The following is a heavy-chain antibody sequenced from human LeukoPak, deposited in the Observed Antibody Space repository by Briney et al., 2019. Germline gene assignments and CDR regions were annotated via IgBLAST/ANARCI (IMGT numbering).Heavy chain of an antibody. D-gene: IGHD3-3*01. J-gene: IGHJ6*02. CDR2: MNPNSGNT. Sequence: ASVKVSSKPSGYTFSSYEINTVRQATGQGREWMGWMNPNSGNTGYAQKFQGRVTMTRNTSISTAYMELSSLRSEDTAVYYCARVPLNSNYDFWSGYLVYGMDVWGQGTTVTVSS. CDR1: GYTFSSYE. CDR3: ARVPLNSNYDFWSGYLVYGMDV. V-gene: IGHV1-8*01.